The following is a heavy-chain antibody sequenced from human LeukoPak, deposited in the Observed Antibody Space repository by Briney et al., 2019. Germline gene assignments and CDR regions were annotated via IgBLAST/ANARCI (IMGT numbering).Heavy chain of an antibody. Sequence: PGGSLRLSCTASGFIFNNFGLMWVRQARGEGLGWVANVNPDGSGTYYLDSVKGRFTISRDNVKNSLYLQRNSLGAEDTAVYYCGRWGIEATIDYWGQGILVTVSS. D-gene: IGHD1-26*01. V-gene: IGHV3-7*01. CDR3: GRWGIEATIDY. CDR2: VNPDGSGT. CDR1: GFIFNNFG. J-gene: IGHJ4*02.